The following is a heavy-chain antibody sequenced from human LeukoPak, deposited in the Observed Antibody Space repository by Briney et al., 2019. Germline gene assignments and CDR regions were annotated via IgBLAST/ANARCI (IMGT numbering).Heavy chain of an antibody. Sequence: SVTVSCKASGGTFSSYAISWVRQAPGQGLEWMGGIIPIFGTANYAQKFQGRVTITADESTSTAYMELSSLRSEDTAVYYCARDSGSYSAGHGWFDPWGQGTLVTVSS. J-gene: IGHJ5*02. V-gene: IGHV1-69*13. CDR1: GGTFSSYA. D-gene: IGHD1-26*01. CDR3: ARDSGSYSAGHGWFDP. CDR2: IIPIFGTA.